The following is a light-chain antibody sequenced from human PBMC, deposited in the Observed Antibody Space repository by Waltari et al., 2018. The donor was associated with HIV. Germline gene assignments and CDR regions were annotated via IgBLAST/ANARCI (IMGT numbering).Light chain of an antibody. V-gene: IGLV1-44*01. CDR2: NTN. J-gene: IGLJ3*02. CDR1: NSSIGTNS. CDR3: AVWDDSLNGLWV. Sequence: QSELTKPPSASGTPGQRVTISCSGRNSSIGTNSFNWYQHLPGTATKPLIFNTNQRPSGVPDRFSGSKSGTSASLAISGLQSEDEADYFCAVWDDSLNGLWVFGGGTKVTVL.